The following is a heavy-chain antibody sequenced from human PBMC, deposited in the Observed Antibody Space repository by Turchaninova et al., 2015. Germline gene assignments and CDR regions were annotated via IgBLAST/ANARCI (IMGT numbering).Heavy chain of an antibody. Sequence: EVQLVQSGAEVKKPGESLKISCKGSGYSFTTYWIAWVRQMPGKGMEWMGMIYPGDSDASNSPSVHGQVIISVDKSISTAYLQLSSRKASDTSMYYCAKVHVSGSYYSPFDYWGQGTLVTVSS. CDR1: GYSFTTYW. CDR2: IYPGDSDA. CDR3: AKVHVSGSYYSPFDY. D-gene: IGHD3-10*01. J-gene: IGHJ4*02. V-gene: IGHV5-51*01.